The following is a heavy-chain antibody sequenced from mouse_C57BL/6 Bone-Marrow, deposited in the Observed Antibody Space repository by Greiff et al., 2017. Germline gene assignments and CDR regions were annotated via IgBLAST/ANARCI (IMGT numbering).Heavy chain of an antibody. CDR2: ISSGGSYT. V-gene: IGHV5-6*01. J-gene: IGHJ3*01. D-gene: IGHD2-14*01. CDR1: GFTFSSYG. CDR3: ASPDRTWFAY. Sequence: EVKLMESGGDLVKPGGSLKLSCAASGFTFSSYGMSWVRQTPDKRLEWVATISSGGSYTYYPDSVKGRFTISRDKAKNTLYLQMSSLKSEDTAMYDCASPDRTWFAYWGQGTLVTVSA.